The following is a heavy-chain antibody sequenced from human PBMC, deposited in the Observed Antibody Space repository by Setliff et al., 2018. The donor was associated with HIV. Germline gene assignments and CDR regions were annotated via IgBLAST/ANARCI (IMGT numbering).Heavy chain of an antibody. V-gene: IGHV3-21*01. CDR1: GFTFTSYS. J-gene: IGHJ6*03. CDR3: ARGYCSSTSCYYYMDV. CDR2: ISSTSSYI. D-gene: IGHD2-2*01. Sequence: PGGSLRLSCAASGFTFTSYSMNWVRQAPGKGLEWVSSISSTSSYIYYADSVKGRFTISRDNAKNSLYLQMNSLRAEDTAAYYCARGYCSSTSCYYYMDVWGKGTTVTVSS.